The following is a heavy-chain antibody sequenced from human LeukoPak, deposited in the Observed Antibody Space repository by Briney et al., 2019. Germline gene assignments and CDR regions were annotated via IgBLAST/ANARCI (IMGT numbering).Heavy chain of an antibody. CDR2: ISWNSGSI. CDR1: GFTFDDYA. V-gene: IGHV3-9*01. Sequence: PGGSLRLSCAASGFTFDDYAMHWVRHAPGKGLEWVSGISWNSGSIGYADSVKGRFTISRDNAKNSLYLQMNSLRAEDTALYYCAKDWRYYGSGSYYPGADVWGQGTTVTVSS. D-gene: IGHD3-10*01. J-gene: IGHJ6*02. CDR3: AKDWRYYGSGSYYPGADV.